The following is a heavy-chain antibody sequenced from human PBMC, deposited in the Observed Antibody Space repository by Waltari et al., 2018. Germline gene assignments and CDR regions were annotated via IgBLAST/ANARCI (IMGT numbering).Heavy chain of an antibody. J-gene: IGHJ6*02. CDR3: ATDTGALWMDV. D-gene: IGHD2-21*01. Sequence: QVQVVQSGAEVRKPGTSVRVSCKTSGYIFTAYYIHLVRQAPGQGLEWMGIINPSGGSTIYAQRFQGRVTMTRDTSTNTVYMELSSLKSEDTAVYYCATDTGALWMDVWGQGTTVTVSS. CDR1: GYIFTAYY. CDR2: INPSGGST. V-gene: IGHV1-46*01.